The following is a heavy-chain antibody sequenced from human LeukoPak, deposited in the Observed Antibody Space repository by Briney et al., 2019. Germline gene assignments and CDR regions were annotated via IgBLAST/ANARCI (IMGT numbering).Heavy chain of an antibody. CDR1: GFTFSSYA. V-gene: IGHV3-30-3*01. CDR3: ARDQGVVITYWTFDY. CDR2: ISYDGSNK. J-gene: IGHJ4*02. Sequence: QPGGSLRLSCAASGFTFSSYAMHWVRQAPGKGLEWVAVISYDGSNKYYADSVKGRFTISRDNSKNTLYLQMNSLRAEDTAVYYCARDQGVVITYWTFDYWGQGTLVTVSS. D-gene: IGHD3-22*01.